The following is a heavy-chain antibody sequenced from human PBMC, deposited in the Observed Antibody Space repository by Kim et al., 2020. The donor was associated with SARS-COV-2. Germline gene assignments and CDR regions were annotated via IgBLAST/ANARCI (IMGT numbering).Heavy chain of an antibody. Sequence: SETLSLTCTVSGGSISSSSYYWGWIRQPPGKGLEWIGSFYYSGSTYYNPSLKSRVTISVDTSKNQFSLKLSSVTAADTAVYYCTSCYHGYYYYGMDVWGQGTTVTVSS. V-gene: IGHV4-39*01. CDR1: GGSISSSSYY. CDR3: TSCYHGYYYYGMDV. J-gene: IGHJ6*02. D-gene: IGHD2-2*01. CDR2: FYYSGST.